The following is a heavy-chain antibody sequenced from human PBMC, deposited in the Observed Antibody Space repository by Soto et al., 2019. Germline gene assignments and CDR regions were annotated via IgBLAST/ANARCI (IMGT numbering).Heavy chain of an antibody. J-gene: IGHJ4*02. V-gene: IGHV6-1*01. CDR2: AYYRSRWQY. CDR3: ARDPPDFNSGFDS. Sequence: SPTLSLTCAICGDSVSNNGATCNWIRQSPSRGLEWLGRAYYRSRWQYDYAPSVRSRITISPDTSKNQFSLHLSSVTPEDTAVYYCARDPPDFNSGFDSWGQGSLVTVSS. CDR1: GDSVSNNGAT. D-gene: IGHD1-26*01.